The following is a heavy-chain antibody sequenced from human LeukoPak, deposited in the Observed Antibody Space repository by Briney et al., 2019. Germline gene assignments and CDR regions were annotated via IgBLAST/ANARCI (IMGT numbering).Heavy chain of an antibody. CDR3: ATYSSLNTREFQY. V-gene: IGHV3-7*01. D-gene: IGHD3-22*01. CDR2: IKQDGSEK. Sequence: GGSLRLSCAASGFTFRSYWMSWVRQAPGKGLEWVANIKQDGSEKYQMDSVKGRFTIFRDNAKNSLFLQMNRLRAEDTAVYYCATYSSLNTREFQYWGQGTLVTVSP. CDR1: GFTFRSYW. J-gene: IGHJ1*01.